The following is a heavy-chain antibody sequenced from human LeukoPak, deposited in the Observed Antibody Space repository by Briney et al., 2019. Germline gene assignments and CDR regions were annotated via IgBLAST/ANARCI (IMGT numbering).Heavy chain of an antibody. CDR1: GFTVSSNY. Sequence: GGSLRLSCAASGFTVSSNYMSWVRQAPGKGLEWVSVIYSGGSTYYADSVKGRFTMSRDNAKNSLYLQMSSLRVEDTAVYYCARLGTNNGAWFDPRGQGTLVTVSS. D-gene: IGHD2-8*01. CDR3: ARLGTNNGAWFDP. J-gene: IGHJ5*02. V-gene: IGHV3-66*01. CDR2: IYSGGST.